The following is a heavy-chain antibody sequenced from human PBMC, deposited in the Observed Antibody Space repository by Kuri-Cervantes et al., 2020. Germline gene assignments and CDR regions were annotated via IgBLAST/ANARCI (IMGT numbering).Heavy chain of an antibody. V-gene: IGHV3-7*03. J-gene: IGHJ6*02. CDR2: IKQDGSEK. CDR1: GFTFSSYW. Sequence: GGSLRLSCAASGFTFSSYWMSWVRQAPGKGLEWVANIKQDGSEKYYVDSVKGRFTISRDNAKNSLYLQMNSLRAEDTAVYYCARELARNYYYGMDVWGQGTTVTVSS. D-gene: IGHD3-3*02. CDR3: ARELARNYYYGMDV.